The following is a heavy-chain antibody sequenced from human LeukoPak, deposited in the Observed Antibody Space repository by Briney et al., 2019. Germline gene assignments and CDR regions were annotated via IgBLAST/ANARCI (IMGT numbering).Heavy chain of an antibody. CDR1: GFTFSSFE. Sequence: GGSLRPSCAASGFTFSSFEMHWVRQAPGKGLEWVSYISSSGYTIYYADSVKGRLATSRDNANNSLYLQMNSLRAEDTAVYYCARTDSGYDSDAFDVWGQGTMVTVSS. CDR3: ARTDSGYDSDAFDV. D-gene: IGHD5-12*01. CDR2: ISSSGYTI. V-gene: IGHV3-48*03. J-gene: IGHJ3*01.